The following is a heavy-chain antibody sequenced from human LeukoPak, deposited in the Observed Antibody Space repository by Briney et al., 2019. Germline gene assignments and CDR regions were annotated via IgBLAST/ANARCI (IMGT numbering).Heavy chain of an antibody. V-gene: IGHV3-23*01. CDR3: AKLWSTSYYGSMDY. J-gene: IGHJ4*02. CDR2: ISGSGDST. CDR1: GFTFSNYA. D-gene: IGHD2-2*01. Sequence: PGGSLRLSCAASGFTFSNYAMSWVRQAPGKGLEWVSAISGSGDSTYYADPLKGRFTISRDNSKNTLSLQMNSLRAEDTAVYYCAKLWSTSYYGSMDYWGQGTLVTVSS.